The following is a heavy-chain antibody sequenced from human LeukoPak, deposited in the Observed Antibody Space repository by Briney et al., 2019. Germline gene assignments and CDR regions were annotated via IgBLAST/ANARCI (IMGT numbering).Heavy chain of an antibody. CDR2: IRYDGSNK. V-gene: IGHV3-30*02. Sequence: GGSRRLSCAASGFTFSSYGMHWIRQAPGKGLEWVAFIRYDGSNKYYADSVKGRFTISRDNSKNTLYLQMNSLRAEDTAVYYCAKDLVVRQGSSMDVWGKGTTVTISS. CDR3: AKDLVVRQGSSMDV. D-gene: IGHD6-13*01. J-gene: IGHJ6*03. CDR1: GFTFSSYG.